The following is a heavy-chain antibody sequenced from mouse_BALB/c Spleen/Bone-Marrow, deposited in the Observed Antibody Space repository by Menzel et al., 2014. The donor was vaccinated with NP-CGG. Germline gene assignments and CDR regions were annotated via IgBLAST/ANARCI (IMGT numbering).Heavy chain of an antibody. J-gene: IGHJ2*01. D-gene: IGHD4-1*01. CDR1: GYTFSSYI. Sequence: EVKLVESGPELVKPGASVKMSCKASGYTFSSYIMHWVKQKPGQGLEWIGYINPYNDGTNYNEKFKGKATLTSDKSSSTAYMELSSLTSEDSAVYYCAAGRDYFDYWGQGTTLTVSS. CDR2: INPYNDGT. V-gene: IGHV1-14*01. CDR3: AAGRDYFDY.